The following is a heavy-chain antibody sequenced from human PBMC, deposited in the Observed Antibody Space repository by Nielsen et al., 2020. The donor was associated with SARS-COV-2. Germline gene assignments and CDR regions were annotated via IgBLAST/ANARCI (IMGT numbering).Heavy chain of an antibody. V-gene: IGHV4-34*01. J-gene: IGHJ4*02. CDR2: INHSGST. Sequence: SQTLSLTCAVYGGSFSGYYWSWIRQPPGKGLEWIGEINHSGSTNYNPSLKSRVTISVDTSKNQFSLKLSSVTAADTAVYYCARGCSGGSCYDYWGQGTLVTVSS. D-gene: IGHD2-15*01. CDR1: GGSFSGYY. CDR3: ARGCSGGSCYDY.